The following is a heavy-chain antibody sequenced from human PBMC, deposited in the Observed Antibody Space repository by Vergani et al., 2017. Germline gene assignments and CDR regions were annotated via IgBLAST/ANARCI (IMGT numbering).Heavy chain of an antibody. V-gene: IGHV1-18*01. CDR1: GYSFNSYG. Sequence: QVQLVQSGAEMKKPGASVNVSCKTSGYSFNSYGINWVRQAPGQGLDWLGWISGYDGKTKYVEKLQGRITVTIDTSKNSAYMGLRGLRSDDTAVYYCSRGGTIAAPSYLYYFYMDVWGKGTSVTVSS. J-gene: IGHJ6*03. CDR2: ISGYDGKT. CDR3: SRGGTIAAPSYLYYFYMDV. D-gene: IGHD6-6*01.